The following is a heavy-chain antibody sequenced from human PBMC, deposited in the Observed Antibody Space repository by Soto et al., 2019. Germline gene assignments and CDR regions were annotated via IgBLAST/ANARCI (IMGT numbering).Heavy chain of an antibody. CDR1: GFVFSNYG. Sequence: GGSLRLSCAASGFVFSNYGMHWVRQAPGKGLEWVAGIWYDGTNKYYADSVKGRFTISRDNSKNTLYLQMSSLRTEDTAVYYCARDDCSTTSCYGYWGQGTLVTVSS. CDR3: ARDDCSTTSCYGY. V-gene: IGHV3-33*01. D-gene: IGHD2-2*01. CDR2: IWYDGTNK. J-gene: IGHJ4*02.